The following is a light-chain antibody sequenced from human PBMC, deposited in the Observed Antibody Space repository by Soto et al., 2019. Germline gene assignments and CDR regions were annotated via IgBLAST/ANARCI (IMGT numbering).Light chain of an antibody. CDR3: QQYGDSPFT. Sequence: ILMTQSPESLPVSLGERAAINCNSSQSVLYTSNNRDYLAWYRQKPGQPPQLLIHWASTRLSGVPDRFSGSGSGTHFTFTISRLEPEDFALYYCQQYGDSPFTFGPGTRVDMK. CDR2: WAS. V-gene: IGKV4-1*01. J-gene: IGKJ3*01. CDR1: QSVLYTSNNRDY.